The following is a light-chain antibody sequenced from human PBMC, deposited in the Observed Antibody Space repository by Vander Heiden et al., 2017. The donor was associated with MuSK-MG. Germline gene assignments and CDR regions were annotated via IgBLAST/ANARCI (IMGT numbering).Light chain of an antibody. J-gene: IGKJ5*01. Sequence: EIVMMQSPATLSVSPGERATLSCRASQSVSLNLAWYQQKPGQAPRLLIYGATTRAAGIPARFSGSGYGTEFTLTISSRQSEDFALYYCQQHNDWPPITFGQGTLLDIK. V-gene: IGKV3D-15*01. CDR1: QSVSLN. CDR2: GAT. CDR3: QQHNDWPPIT.